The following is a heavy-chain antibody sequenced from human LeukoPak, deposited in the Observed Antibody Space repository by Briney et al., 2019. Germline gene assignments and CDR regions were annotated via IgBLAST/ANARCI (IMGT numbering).Heavy chain of an antibody. CDR3: ARGPPYRCSSTSCYFDY. CDR1: GGSFSGYY. CDR2: INHSGST. J-gene: IGHJ4*02. V-gene: IGHV4-34*01. D-gene: IGHD2-2*01. Sequence: ASETVSLTCAVYGGSFSGYYWSGIRQPPGKGLEGIGEINHSGSTNYNPSLKSRVTISVDTSKNQFSLKLSSVTAADTAVYYCARGPPYRCSSTSCYFDYWGQGTLVTVSS.